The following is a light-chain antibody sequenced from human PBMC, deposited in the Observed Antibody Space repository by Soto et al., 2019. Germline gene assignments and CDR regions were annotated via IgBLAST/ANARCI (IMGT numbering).Light chain of an antibody. CDR3: QQYGSSPYT. CDR2: GAS. Sequence: EIVLTQSPGTLSLSPGERATLSCRASQSVSSTYLAWYQKKPGQAPRLLIYGASIRATGVPDRFSGSGSGTDFTLTISRLEPEDFAVYYWQQYGSSPYTFGQGTKLEIK. V-gene: IGKV3-20*01. J-gene: IGKJ2*01. CDR1: QSVSSTY.